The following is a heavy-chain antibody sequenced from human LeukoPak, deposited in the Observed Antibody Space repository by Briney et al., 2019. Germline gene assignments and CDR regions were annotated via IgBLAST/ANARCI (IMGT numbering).Heavy chain of an antibody. CDR3: ARVVGGDGIAVATFDP. V-gene: IGHV4-34*01. J-gene: IGHJ5*02. D-gene: IGHD6-19*01. CDR2: INHSGST. Sequence: PSETLSLTCAVYGGSFSGYYWSWIRQPPGKGLEWIGEINHSGSTNYNPSLKSRVTISVDTSKNQFSLKLSSVTAADTAVYYCARVVGGDGIAVATFDPWGQGTLVTVSS. CDR1: GGSFSGYY.